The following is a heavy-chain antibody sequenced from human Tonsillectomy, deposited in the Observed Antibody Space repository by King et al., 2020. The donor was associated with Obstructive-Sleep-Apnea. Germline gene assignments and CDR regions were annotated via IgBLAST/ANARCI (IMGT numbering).Heavy chain of an antibody. D-gene: IGHD2-21*02. CDR3: VRRAYCGGDCYSGLFQH. V-gene: IGHV4-59*01. CDR1: GGSISSYY. CDR2: IYYSGST. J-gene: IGHJ1*01. Sequence: HVQLQESGPGLVKPSETLSLTCTVSGGSISSYYWSWIRQPPGKGLEWIGYIYYSGSTNYNPSLKSRVTISVDSSKNQFSLKLSSVTAADTAVYSCVRRAYCGGDCYSGLFQHWGQGTLVTVSS.